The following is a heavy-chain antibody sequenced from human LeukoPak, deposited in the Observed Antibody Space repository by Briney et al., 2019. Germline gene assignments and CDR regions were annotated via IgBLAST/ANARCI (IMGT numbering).Heavy chain of an antibody. D-gene: IGHD4-23*01. CDR3: ASGTTVVTPGRYFFDY. CDR2: ISSDSVYI. J-gene: IGHJ4*02. CDR1: GFTFSGYS. V-gene: IGHV3-21*01. Sequence: GGSLRLSCAASGFTFSGYSMNWVRQAPGKGLEWVSSISSDSVYIYYADSVKGRFTISRDNAKSSLYLQMNSLRAEDTAVYYCASGTTVVTPGRYFFDYWGQGTLVTVSS.